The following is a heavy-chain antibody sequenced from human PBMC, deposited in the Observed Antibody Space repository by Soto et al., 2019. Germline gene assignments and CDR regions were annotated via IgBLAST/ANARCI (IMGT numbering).Heavy chain of an antibody. CDR2: ISGSGGST. Sequence: GGSLRLSCAASGFTFSSYAMSWVRQAPGKGLEWVSAISGSGGSTYYADSVKGRFTISRDNSKNTLYLQMNSLRAEDTAVYYCAKGRRRSQVSYGMDVWGQGTTVTVSS. V-gene: IGHV3-23*01. CDR3: AKGRRRSQVSYGMDV. J-gene: IGHJ6*02. CDR1: GFTFSSYA. D-gene: IGHD3-10*01.